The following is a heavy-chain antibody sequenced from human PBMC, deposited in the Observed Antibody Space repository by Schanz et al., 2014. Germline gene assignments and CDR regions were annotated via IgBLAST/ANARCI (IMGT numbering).Heavy chain of an antibody. D-gene: IGHD4-17*01. Sequence: QVQLVESGGGLVQPGRSLRLSCAASGFTFSRSGMHWVRQAPGKGLEWVAIISYDGRHKNYADSVKGRFTISRDNAKNTLYLQMNSLRAEDTAVYYCVRDTDYHFDYWGQGTLVTVSS. CDR3: VRDTDYHFDY. CDR1: GFTFSRSG. V-gene: IGHV3-33*05. CDR2: ISYDGRHK. J-gene: IGHJ4*02.